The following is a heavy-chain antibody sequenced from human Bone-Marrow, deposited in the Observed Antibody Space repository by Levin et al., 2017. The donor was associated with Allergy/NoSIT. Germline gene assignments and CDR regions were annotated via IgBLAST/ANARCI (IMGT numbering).Heavy chain of an antibody. Sequence: ASVKVSCKASGGTIRNYAISWVRQAPGQGLEWVGGIIPIFDKTNYAQNFQGRVTITADKSTSTAYMELAGLRSEDTALYYCTRDRSNYDAFAFWGQGTVVTVSS. CDR3: TRDRSNYDAFAF. J-gene: IGHJ3*01. CDR1: GGTIRNYA. CDR2: IIPIFDKT. V-gene: IGHV1-69*06. D-gene: IGHD4-11*01.